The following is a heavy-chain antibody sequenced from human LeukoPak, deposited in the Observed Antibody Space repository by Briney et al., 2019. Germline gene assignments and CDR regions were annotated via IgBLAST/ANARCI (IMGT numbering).Heavy chain of an antibody. V-gene: IGHV3-7*03. D-gene: IGHD6-13*01. CDR1: GFTFSNYW. CDR3: ARYSSSWSYYYMDV. CDR2: IKKDGSEK. J-gene: IGHJ6*03. Sequence: PGGSLRLSCAASGFTFSNYWMTWVRQAPGKGLEWVANIKKDGSEKNYVDSVKGRFTISRDNAKNSLYLQMNSLRAEDTALYHCARYSSSWSYYYMDVWGKGTTVTVSS.